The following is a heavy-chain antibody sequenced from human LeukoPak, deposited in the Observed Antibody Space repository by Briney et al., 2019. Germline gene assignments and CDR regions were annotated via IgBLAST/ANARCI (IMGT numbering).Heavy chain of an antibody. Sequence: GGSLRLSCAASGFTFSSYSMNWVRQAPGEGLEWVSSISSSSSYIYYADSVKGRFTISRDNAKNSLYLQMNSLRAEDTAVYYCARNTEIYSSSPRGVDYWGQGTLVTVSS. CDR2: ISSSSSYI. D-gene: IGHD6-13*01. CDR3: ARNTEIYSSSPRGVDY. V-gene: IGHV3-21*01. J-gene: IGHJ4*02. CDR1: GFTFSSYS.